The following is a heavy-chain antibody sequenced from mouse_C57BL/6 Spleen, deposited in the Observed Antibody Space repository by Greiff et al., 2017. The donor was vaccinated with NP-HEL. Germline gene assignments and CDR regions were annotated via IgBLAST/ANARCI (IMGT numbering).Heavy chain of an antibody. CDR2: IDPSDSYT. Sequence: VQLQQPGAELVMPGASVKLSCKASGYTFTSYWMHWVKQRPGQGLEWIGEIDPSDSYTNYNQKFKGKSTLTVDKSSSTAYMQLSSLTSEDSAVYYCARGNYYGSSCYFDYWGQGTTLTVSS. CDR3: ARGNYYGSSCYFDY. CDR1: GYTFTSYW. D-gene: IGHD1-1*01. V-gene: IGHV1-69*01. J-gene: IGHJ2*01.